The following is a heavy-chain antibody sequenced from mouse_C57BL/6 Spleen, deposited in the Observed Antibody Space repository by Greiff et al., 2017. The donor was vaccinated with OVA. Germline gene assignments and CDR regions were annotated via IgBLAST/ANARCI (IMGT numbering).Heavy chain of an antibody. CDR3: ARSLYGNYGAMDD. Sequence: QVQLQQPGAELVKPGASVKLSCKASGYTFTSYWMQWVKQRPGQGLEWIGEIDPSDSYTNYNQKFKGKATLTVDTSTSTAYMQLSSLTSEDTAVYYCARSLYGNYGAMDDWGQGTSGTVSS. D-gene: IGHD2-1*01. J-gene: IGHJ4*01. V-gene: IGHV1-50*01. CDR1: GYTFTSYW. CDR2: IDPSDSYT.